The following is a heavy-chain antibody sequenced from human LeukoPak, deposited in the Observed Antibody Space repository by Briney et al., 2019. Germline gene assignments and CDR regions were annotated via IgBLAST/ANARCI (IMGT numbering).Heavy chain of an antibody. CDR3: ARVATRGGSGSYYTNWFDP. V-gene: IGHV4-4*02. CDR2: IYHSGST. D-gene: IGHD3-10*01. CDR1: GFTVSTNY. Sequence: PGGSLRLSCAASGFTVSTNYMSWVRQPPGKGLEWIGEIYHSGSTNYNPSLKSRVTISVDKSKNQFSLKLSSVTAADTAVYYCARVATRGGSGSYYTNWFDPWGQGTLVTVSS. J-gene: IGHJ5*02.